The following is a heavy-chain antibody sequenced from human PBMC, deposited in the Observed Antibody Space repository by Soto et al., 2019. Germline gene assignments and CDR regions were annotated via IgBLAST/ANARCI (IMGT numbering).Heavy chain of an antibody. J-gene: IGHJ6*03. CDR2: IDSGGST. D-gene: IGHD2-8*01. CDR1: GFTVSSNY. V-gene: IGHV3-53*04. CDR3: ARILYGNTCCYYYMDV. Sequence: EVQLVESGGGLVQPGGSLRLSCAASGFTVSSNYMSWVRQAPGKGLEWVSVIDSGGSTYYADSVKGRFTISRHISKNTLYLQMSSLRGEDTAVYYCARILYGNTCCYYYMDVWGKGTTVTVSS.